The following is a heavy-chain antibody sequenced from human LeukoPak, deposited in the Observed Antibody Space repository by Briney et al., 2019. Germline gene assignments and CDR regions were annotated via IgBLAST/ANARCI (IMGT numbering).Heavy chain of an antibody. CDR3: AGNGYYDSSGYPRDY. CDR1: GFTFSSYS. CDR2: ISSSSSYI. Sequence: GGSLRLSCAASGFTFSSYSMNWVRQAPGKGLEWVSSISSSSSYIYYADSVKGRFTISRDNAKTSLYLQMNSLRAEDTAVYYCAGNGYYDSSGYPRDYWGQGTLVTVSS. D-gene: IGHD3-22*01. V-gene: IGHV3-21*01. J-gene: IGHJ4*02.